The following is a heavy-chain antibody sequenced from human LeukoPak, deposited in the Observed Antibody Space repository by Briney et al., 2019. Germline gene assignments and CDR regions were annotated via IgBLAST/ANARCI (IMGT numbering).Heavy chain of an antibody. CDR2: ISTYNANR. J-gene: IGHJ4*02. V-gene: IGHV1-18*01. CDR3: ARDRYGADSDY. D-gene: IGHD4-17*01. Sequence: ASVKVSCKASGYTFTNYGITWVRQAPGQGFEWMGWISTYNANRNHAQKLQGRVTMTTDTSTSTAYMELRSLRSDDTAVYYCARDRYGADSDYWGQGTLVTVSS. CDR1: GYTFTNYG.